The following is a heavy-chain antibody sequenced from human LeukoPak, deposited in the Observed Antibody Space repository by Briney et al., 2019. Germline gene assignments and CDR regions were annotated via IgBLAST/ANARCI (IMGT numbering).Heavy chain of an antibody. Sequence: GGSLRLSCVVSGFTVSTSYMAWVRQAPGKGLECASLIWIDGTTHYADSVKGRFTISGDNSKNTLYPQMNSLRAEDTAVYYCAKLDSELIDYWGQGTLVTVSS. CDR3: AKLDSELIDY. V-gene: IGHV3-66*02. CDR2: IWIDGTT. J-gene: IGHJ4*02. D-gene: IGHD1-7*01. CDR1: GFTVSTSY.